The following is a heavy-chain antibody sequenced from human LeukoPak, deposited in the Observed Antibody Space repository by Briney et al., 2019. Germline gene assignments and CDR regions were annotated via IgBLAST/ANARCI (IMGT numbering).Heavy chain of an antibody. D-gene: IGHD2-21*02. Sequence: SETLSLTCTVSGGSIGSSTYYWGWIRQPPGKGLEWIGSIYYSGSTYYNPSLKSRVTISVDTSKNQFSLKLSSVTAADTAVYYCARDVVVTANDAFDIWGQGTMVTVSS. CDR1: GGSIGSSTYY. CDR3: ARDVVVTANDAFDI. J-gene: IGHJ3*02. V-gene: IGHV4-39*07. CDR2: IYYSGST.